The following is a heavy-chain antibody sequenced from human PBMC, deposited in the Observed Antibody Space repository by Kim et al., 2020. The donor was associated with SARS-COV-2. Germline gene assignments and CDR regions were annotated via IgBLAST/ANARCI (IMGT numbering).Heavy chain of an antibody. D-gene: IGHD6-6*01. CDR2: IYYSGST. V-gene: IGHV4-61*01. CDR1: GGSVSSGSYY. Sequence: SETLSLTCTVSGGSVSSGSYYWSWIRQPAGKGLEWIGYIYYSGSTNYNPSVKSRVTISVDTSKNQFSLKLSSVTAADTAVYYCAREHYSSSSLDFWGQGTLVTVSS. CDR3: AREHYSSSSLDF. J-gene: IGHJ4*02.